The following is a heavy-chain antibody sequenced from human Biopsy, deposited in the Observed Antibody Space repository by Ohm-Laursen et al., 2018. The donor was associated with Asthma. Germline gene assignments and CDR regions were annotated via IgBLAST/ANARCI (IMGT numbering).Heavy chain of an antibody. CDR1: GFTFSSYI. D-gene: IGHD4-17*01. CDR2: ISSSSSTI. Sequence: LRLSCTASGFTFSSYIMNWVRQAPGKGLEWVSYISSSSSTIYYADSVKGRFTISRDNAKNSLYLQMNSLRAEDTAVYYCARKARHGDYDFDYWGQGTLVTVSS. J-gene: IGHJ4*02. CDR3: ARKARHGDYDFDY. V-gene: IGHV3-48*01.